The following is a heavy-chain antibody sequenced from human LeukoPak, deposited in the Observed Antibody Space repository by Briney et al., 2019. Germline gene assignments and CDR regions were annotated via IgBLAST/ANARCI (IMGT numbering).Heavy chain of an antibody. CDR1: GGPINNYY. Sequence: SETLSLTCTVSGGPINNYYWSWIRQPPGKGLEWLGYVYNSGSTHYNPSLKSRVTISVDTSKNQFSLKLSSVTAADTAVYYCARDRSGSPLFDYWGQGTLVTVSS. D-gene: IGHD6-13*01. CDR2: VYNSGST. CDR3: ARDRSGSPLFDY. V-gene: IGHV4-59*01. J-gene: IGHJ4*02.